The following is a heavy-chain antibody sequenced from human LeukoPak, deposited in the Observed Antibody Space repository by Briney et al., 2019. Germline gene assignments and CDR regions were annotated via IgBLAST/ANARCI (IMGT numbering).Heavy chain of an antibody. D-gene: IGHD6-19*01. CDR2: INTNTGNP. V-gene: IGHV7-4-1*02. CDR1: GYTFTSYA. Sequence: ASVKVSCKASGYTFTSYAMNWVRQAPGQGLEWMGWINTNTGNPTYAQGFTGRFVFSLDTSVSTAYLQISSLKAEDTAVYYCARDSSGWSPYAFDIWGQGTMVTVSS. J-gene: IGHJ3*02. CDR3: ARDSSGWSPYAFDI.